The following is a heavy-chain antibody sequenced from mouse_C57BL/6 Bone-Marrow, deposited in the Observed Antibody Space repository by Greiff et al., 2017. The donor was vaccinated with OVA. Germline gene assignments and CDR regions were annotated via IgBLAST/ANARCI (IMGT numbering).Heavy chain of an antibody. CDR2: ISYDGSN. J-gene: IGHJ3*01. CDR1: GYSITSGYY. CDR3: ARTYYGSSWFAY. V-gene: IGHV3-6*02. Sequence: VQLQQSGPGLVKPSQSLSLTCSVTGYSITSGYYWNWIRQFPGNKLEWMGYISYDGSNNYNPSLKNRISITRDTSKNQFFLKLNSVTTEDTATYYCARTYYGSSWFAYWGQGTLVTVSA. D-gene: IGHD1-1*01.